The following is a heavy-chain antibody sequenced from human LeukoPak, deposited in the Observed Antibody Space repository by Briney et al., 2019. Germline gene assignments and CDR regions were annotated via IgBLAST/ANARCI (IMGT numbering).Heavy chain of an antibody. V-gene: IGHV4-30-4*07. D-gene: IGHD3-10*01. Sequence: PSETLSLTCAVSGGSISSGGYSWSWIRQPPGKGLEWIGYIYYSGSTYYNPSLKSRVTISVDTSKNQFSLKLSSVTAADTAVYYCARRTMLVRGVMNWFDPWGQGTLVTVSS. CDR3: ARRTMLVRGVMNWFDP. CDR1: GGSISSGGYS. CDR2: IYYSGST. J-gene: IGHJ5*02.